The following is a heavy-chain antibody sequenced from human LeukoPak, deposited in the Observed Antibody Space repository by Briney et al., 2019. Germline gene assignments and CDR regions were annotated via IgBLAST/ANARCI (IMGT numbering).Heavy chain of an antibody. Sequence: GGSLRLSCAASGFTFSSYSMNWVRQAPGKGLEWVSYISSSSSTIYYADSVKGRFTISRDNAKNSLYLQMNSLRAEDTAVYYCARDSVAARPDYFDYWGQGTLVTVSS. D-gene: IGHD6-6*01. V-gene: IGHV3-48*01. J-gene: IGHJ4*02. CDR2: ISSSSSTI. CDR3: ARDSVAARPDYFDY. CDR1: GFTFSSYS.